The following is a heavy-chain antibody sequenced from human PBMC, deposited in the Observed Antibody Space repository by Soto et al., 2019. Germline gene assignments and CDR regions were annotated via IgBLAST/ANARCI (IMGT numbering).Heavy chain of an antibody. CDR2: ISYDGSNK. D-gene: IGHD6-13*01. CDR3: AKDLSIAAAGTRNYYYYYGMDV. CDR1: GFTFSSYG. V-gene: IGHV3-30*18. J-gene: IGHJ6*02. Sequence: ESGGGVVQPGRSLRLSCAASGFTFSSYGMHWVRQAPGKGLEWVAVISYDGSNKYYADSVKGRFTISRDNSKNTLYLQMNSLRAEDTAVYYCAKDLSIAAAGTRNYYYYYGMDVWGQGTTVTVSS.